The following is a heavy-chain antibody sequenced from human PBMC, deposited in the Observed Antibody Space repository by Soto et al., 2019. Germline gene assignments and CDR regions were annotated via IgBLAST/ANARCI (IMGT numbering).Heavy chain of an antibody. V-gene: IGHV1-2*02. CDR1: GYIFSGYY. Sequence: RASVKVSCKASGYIFSGYYIHWLRQAPGQGLEWMGWINPKTGGTKYTQKFQGRVTMTRDTSSSTAYMELSSLTSDDTAVYYCARDEIQLWFEGPPFDYWGQGTLVTVSS. CDR2: INPKTGGT. CDR3: ARDEIQLWFEGPPFDY. J-gene: IGHJ4*02. D-gene: IGHD5-18*01.